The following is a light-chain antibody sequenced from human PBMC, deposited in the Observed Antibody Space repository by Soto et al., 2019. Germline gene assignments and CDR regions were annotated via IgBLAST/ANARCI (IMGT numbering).Light chain of an antibody. V-gene: IGKV3-20*01. CDR3: QQYGTSPRT. CDR1: QSVSSSY. CDR2: GAS. Sequence: EIVLTQSPGTLSLSPGERATLSCRASQSVSSSYLAWYQQKPGQAPRLLIYGASSRATGIPYRFSGSESGTDFTLTINRLEPEDFAVYYCQQYGTSPRTFGQGTKVEIK. J-gene: IGKJ1*01.